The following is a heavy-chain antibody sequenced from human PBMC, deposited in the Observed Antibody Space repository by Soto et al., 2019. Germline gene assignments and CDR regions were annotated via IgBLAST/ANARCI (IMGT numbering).Heavy chain of an antibody. CDR3: AGRRTTVTPNWFDP. CDR1: GGSISSGGYY. D-gene: IGHD4-17*01. CDR2: IYYSGST. J-gene: IGHJ5*02. Sequence: PSETLSLTCTVSGGSISSGGYYWSWIRQHPGQGLEWIGYIYYSGSTYYNPSLKSRVTISVDTSKNQFSLKLSSVTAADTAVYYCAGRRTTVTPNWFDPWGQGTLVTVSS. V-gene: IGHV4-31*03.